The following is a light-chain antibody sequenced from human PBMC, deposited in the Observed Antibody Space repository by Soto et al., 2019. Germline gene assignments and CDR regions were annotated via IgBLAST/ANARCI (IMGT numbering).Light chain of an antibody. V-gene: IGKV1-39*01. CDR3: QQTYSTLNS. Sequence: DILVTQSPSSLSASVGDRVTITCRASQNIRTYLNWYQQRPGKPPKLLIHTASTLQSGVPSRFSGSGSETDFTLTISSLQPEDFATYYCQQTYSTLNSFGQGTKLEIK. CDR1: QNIRTY. J-gene: IGKJ2*03. CDR2: TAS.